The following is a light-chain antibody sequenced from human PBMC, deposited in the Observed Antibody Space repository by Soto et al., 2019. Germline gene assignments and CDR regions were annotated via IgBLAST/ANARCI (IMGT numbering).Light chain of an antibody. Sequence: EIVLTQSPCTLSLSPGERATLSCRASQIVISRYLAWYQQKPGQAPRLLIYGASSRASGIPDRFSGSGSGTTLSPTISRIQPEDFSVYYCLQLGNSLLYSFGQGTKLEI. V-gene: IGKV3-20*01. CDR1: QIVISRY. J-gene: IGKJ2*03. CDR2: GAS. CDR3: LQLGNSLLYS.